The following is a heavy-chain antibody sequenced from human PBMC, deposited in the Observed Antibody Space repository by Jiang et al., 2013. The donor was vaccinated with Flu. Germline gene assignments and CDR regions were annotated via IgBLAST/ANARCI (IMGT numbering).Heavy chain of an antibody. CDR2: IYYSGST. D-gene: IGHD6-6*01. J-gene: IGHJ5*02. Sequence: SLTCTVSGGSISSYYWSWIRQPPGKGLEWIGYIYYSGSTNYNPSLKSRVTISVDTSKNQFSLKLSSVTAADTAVYYCARVVVAARPRTGWFDPWGQGTLVTVSS. V-gene: IGHV4-59*01. CDR3: ARVVVAARPRTGWFDP. CDR1: GGSISSYY.